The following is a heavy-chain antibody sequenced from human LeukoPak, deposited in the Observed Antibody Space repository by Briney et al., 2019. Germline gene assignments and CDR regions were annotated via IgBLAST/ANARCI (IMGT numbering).Heavy chain of an antibody. D-gene: IGHD1-7*01. J-gene: IGHJ6*02. Sequence: SETLFLTCTVSGGSISSYYWSWIRQPPGKGLEWIGYIYYSGSTNYNPSLKSRVTISVDTSKNQFSLKLSSVTAADTAVYYCARQTGTTRYGMDVWGQGTTVTVSS. CDR1: GGSISSYY. V-gene: IGHV4-59*08. CDR2: IYYSGST. CDR3: ARQTGTTRYGMDV.